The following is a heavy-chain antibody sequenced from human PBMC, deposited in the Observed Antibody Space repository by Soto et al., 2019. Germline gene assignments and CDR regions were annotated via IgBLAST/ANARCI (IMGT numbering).Heavy chain of an antibody. CDR3: AKDLRGSSWPCWCDP. J-gene: IGHJ5*02. V-gene: IGHV3-23*01. CDR2: ISGSGGST. CDR1: GFTFSSYA. Sequence: EVQLFESGGGLVQPGGSLSLSCAASGFTFSSYAMSWVRQAPGKGLEWVSAISGSGGSTYYADSVKGLFTIARNNSNNAVYMQMTSLRAEDTAVYYFAKDLRGSSWPCWCDPCGQGTLVTVSS. D-gene: IGHD6-13*01.